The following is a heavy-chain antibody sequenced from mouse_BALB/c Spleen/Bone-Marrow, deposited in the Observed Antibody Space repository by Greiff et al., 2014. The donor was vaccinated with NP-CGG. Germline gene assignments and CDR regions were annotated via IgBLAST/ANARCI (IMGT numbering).Heavy chain of an antibody. CDR1: GFTFRDYY. CDR3: ARQGTLDY. J-gene: IGHJ4*01. CDR2: ISNGGGST. Sequence: VQLKQSGGGLVQPGGSLKLSCATSGFTFRDYYMYWVRQTPEKRLERVAYISNGGGSTYYPDTVKGRFTISRDNAKNTLYLQMSRLKSEDTAMYYCARQGTLDYWGQGTSVTVSS. V-gene: IGHV5-12*02.